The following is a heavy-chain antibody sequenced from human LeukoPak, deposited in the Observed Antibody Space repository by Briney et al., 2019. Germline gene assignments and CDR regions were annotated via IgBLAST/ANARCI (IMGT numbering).Heavy chain of an antibody. CDR3: ARLNFRGGEALHFDS. Sequence: SETLSLTCSVSGGSLTNYYWGWIRQPPGKGLEFIGYIHSDGTTNYDSSLHSRVATSLDTSKIQFSLRLYSVTAADTALYFCARLNFRGGEALHFDSWGQGTLVTVSS. J-gene: IGHJ4*02. CDR2: IHSDGTT. V-gene: IGHV4-4*09. D-gene: IGHD2-21*01. CDR1: GGSLTNYY.